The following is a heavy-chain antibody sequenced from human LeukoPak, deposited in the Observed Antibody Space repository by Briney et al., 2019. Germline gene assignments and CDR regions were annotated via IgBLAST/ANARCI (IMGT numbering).Heavy chain of an antibody. J-gene: IGHJ3*02. CDR1: GGTFSSYA. Sequence: APVKVSCKASGGTFSSYAISWVRQAPGPRLEWMGWISAYNGNTNYAQKLQARVTMTTDTSTSTAYMELRSLRSDDTAVYYCARAKGYCSGGSCYSTYAFDIWGQGTMVTVSS. V-gene: IGHV1-18*01. D-gene: IGHD2-15*01. CDR2: ISAYNGNT. CDR3: ARAKGYCSGGSCYSTYAFDI.